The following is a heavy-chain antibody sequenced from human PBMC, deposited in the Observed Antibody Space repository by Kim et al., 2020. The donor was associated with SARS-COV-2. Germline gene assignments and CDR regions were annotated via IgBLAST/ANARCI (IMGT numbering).Heavy chain of an antibody. CDR3: ARGPPGVVVPAEYFQH. CDR2: ISYDGSNK. CDR1: GFTFSSYG. Sequence: GGSLRLSCAASGFTFSSYGMHWVRQAPGKGLEWVAVISYDGSNKYYADSVKGRFTISRDNSKNTLYLQMNSLRAEDTAVYYCARGPPGVVVPAEYFQHWGQGTLVTVSS. D-gene: IGHD3-22*01. J-gene: IGHJ1*01. V-gene: IGHV3-33*05.